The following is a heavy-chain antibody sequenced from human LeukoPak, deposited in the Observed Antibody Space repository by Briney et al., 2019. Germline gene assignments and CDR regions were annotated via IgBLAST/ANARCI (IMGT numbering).Heavy chain of an antibody. CDR3: GRIYDSSGYFDY. CDR1: GGSISSGDYY. V-gene: IGHV4-30-4*01. Sequence: SETLSLTCSVSGGSISSGDYYWSWIRQPPGKGLEWIGYIYYSGNTYYNPSLKSRVAISVDTSKNQFSLKLSSVTAADTAVYYCGRIYDSSGYFDYWGQGTLVTVSS. D-gene: IGHD3-22*01. J-gene: IGHJ4*01. CDR2: IYYSGNT.